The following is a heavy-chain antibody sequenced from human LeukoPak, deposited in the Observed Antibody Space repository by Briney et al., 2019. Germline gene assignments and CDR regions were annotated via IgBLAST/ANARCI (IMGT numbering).Heavy chain of an antibody. J-gene: IGHJ4*02. CDR3: ARGLRGVSLYHYFDY. V-gene: IGHV4-34*01. D-gene: IGHD3-16*02. CDR2: INHSGST. CDR1: GGSFSGYY. Sequence: SEALSLTCAVYGGSFSGYYWSWIRQPPGKGLEWIGEINHSGSTNYNPSLKSRVTISVDTSKNQFSLKLSSVTAADTAVYYCARGLRGVSLYHYFDYWGQGTLVTVSS.